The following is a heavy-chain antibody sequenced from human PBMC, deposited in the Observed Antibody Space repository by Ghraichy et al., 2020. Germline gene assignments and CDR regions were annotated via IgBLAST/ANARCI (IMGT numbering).Heavy chain of an antibody. J-gene: IGHJ5*02. CDR3: ARYSGSYYNWFDP. V-gene: IGHV3-7*01. Sequence: GGSLRLSCAASGFTFSSYWMSWVRQAPGKGLEWVANIKQDGSEKYYVDSVKGRFTISRDNAKNSLYLQMNSLRAEDTAVYYCARYSGSYYNWFDPWGQGTLVTVSS. D-gene: IGHD1-26*01. CDR1: GFTFSSYW. CDR2: IKQDGSEK.